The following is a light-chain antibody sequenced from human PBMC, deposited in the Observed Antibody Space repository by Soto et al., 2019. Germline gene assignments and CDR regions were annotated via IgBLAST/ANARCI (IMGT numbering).Light chain of an antibody. CDR2: GAS. CDR1: QSVSSSY. Sequence: LTQSPGTLSLSPGERATLSCRARQSVSSSYLAWYQQNPGQAPRLPIYGASSRATGIPDRFSGSGSGTDFTLTISRLEPEDFAVYHCQQYGSSLTLTFGQGTKVDIK. J-gene: IGKJ1*01. CDR3: QQYGSSLTLT. V-gene: IGKV3-20*01.